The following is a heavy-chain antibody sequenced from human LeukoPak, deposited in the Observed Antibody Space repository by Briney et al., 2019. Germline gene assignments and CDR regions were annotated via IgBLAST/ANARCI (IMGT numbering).Heavy chain of an antibody. J-gene: IGHJ4*02. V-gene: IGHV3-23*01. Sequence: GGSLRLSCAASGFTFSGYAMSWVRQAPGKGLEWVSTISDNGGRTYYADSVKGRFTISRDNSKNTLFLQMDSLRAEDSAVYYCATDREGDPSAYYLVGGQGTLITVSS. CDR1: GFTFSGYA. CDR2: ISDNGGRT. CDR3: ATDREGDPSAYYLV. D-gene: IGHD3-22*01.